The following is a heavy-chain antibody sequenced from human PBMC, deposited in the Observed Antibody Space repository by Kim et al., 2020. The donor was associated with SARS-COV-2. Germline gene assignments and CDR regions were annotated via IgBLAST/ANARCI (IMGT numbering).Heavy chain of an antibody. CDR2: IIPILGIA. Sequence: SVKVSCKASGGTFSSYAISWVRQAPGQGLEWMGRIIPILGIANYAQKFQGRVTITADKSTSTAYMELSSLRSEDTAVYYCASGPMVRGVITPYYGMDVWGQGTTVTVSS. V-gene: IGHV1-69*04. J-gene: IGHJ6*02. CDR1: GGTFSSYA. D-gene: IGHD3-10*01. CDR3: ASGPMVRGVITPYYGMDV.